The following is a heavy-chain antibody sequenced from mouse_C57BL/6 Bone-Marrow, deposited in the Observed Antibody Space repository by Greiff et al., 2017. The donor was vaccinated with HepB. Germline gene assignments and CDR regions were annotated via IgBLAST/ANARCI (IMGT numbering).Heavy chain of an antibody. J-gene: IGHJ3*01. CDR1: GYTFTSYG. CDR2: IYPRSGNT. CDR3: ATYYYGSSYPLAY. Sequence: QLKESGAELARPGASVKLSCKASGYTFTSYGISWVKQRTGQGLEWIGEIYPRSGNTYYNEKFKGKATLTADKSSSTAYMELRSLTSEDSAVYFCATYYYGSSYPLAYWGQGTLVTVSA. D-gene: IGHD1-1*01. V-gene: IGHV1-81*01.